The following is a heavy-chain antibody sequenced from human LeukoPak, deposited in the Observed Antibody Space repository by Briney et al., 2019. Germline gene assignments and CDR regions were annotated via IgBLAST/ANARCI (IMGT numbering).Heavy chain of an antibody. CDR2: ISSSSSYI. CDR1: GFTFSSYS. Sequence: SGGSLRLSCAASGFTFSSYSMNWVRQAPGKGLEWVSSISSSSSYIYYADSVKGRFTISRDNAKNSLYLQMNSLRAEDTAVCYCARDRMVRGVIDYWGQGTLVTVSS. CDR3: ARDRMVRGVIDY. V-gene: IGHV3-21*01. J-gene: IGHJ4*02. D-gene: IGHD3-10*01.